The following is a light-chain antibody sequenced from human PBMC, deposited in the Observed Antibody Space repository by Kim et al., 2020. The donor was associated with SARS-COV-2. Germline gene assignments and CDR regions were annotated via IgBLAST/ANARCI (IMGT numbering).Light chain of an antibody. J-gene: IGKJ1*01. CDR3: QQYRSYPWT. CDR1: QGIDSW. V-gene: IGKV1-5*03. Sequence: ASVGHRVIITCRASQGIDSWLAWYQQRPGRAPNLLIYQASILESGVPSRFSGSGSGTDFTLTISSLQPDDFATYYCQQYRSYPWTFGQGTKVDIK. CDR2: QAS.